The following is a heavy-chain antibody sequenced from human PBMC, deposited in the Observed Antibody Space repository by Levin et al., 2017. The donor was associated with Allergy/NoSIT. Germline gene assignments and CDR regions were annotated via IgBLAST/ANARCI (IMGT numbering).Heavy chain of an antibody. CDR3: TTGVVLDY. Sequence: GESLKISCAASGFTFSNAWMNWVRQAPGRGLEWVGRIKTKTNGETTDYAAPVKGRFTISRDDSKNTLYLQMNSLKTEDTAVYYCTTGVVLDYWGQGTLITVSS. J-gene: IGHJ4*02. CDR1: GFTFSNAW. CDR2: IKTKTNGETT. D-gene: IGHD2-15*01. V-gene: IGHV3-15*01.